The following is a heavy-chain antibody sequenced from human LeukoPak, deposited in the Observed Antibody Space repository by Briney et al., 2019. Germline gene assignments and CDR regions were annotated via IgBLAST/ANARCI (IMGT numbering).Heavy chain of an antibody. D-gene: IGHD5-18*01. J-gene: IGHJ4*02. CDR2: ISSSSSTI. Sequence: SGGSLRLSCAASGFTFSSYSMNWVRQAPGKGLEWVSYISSSSSTIYYADSVKGRFTISRDNAKNSLYLQMNSLRVEDTAVYYCARDAGYGYDRFDYWGQGTQVTVSS. V-gene: IGHV3-48*01. CDR3: ARDAGYGYDRFDY. CDR1: GFTFSSYS.